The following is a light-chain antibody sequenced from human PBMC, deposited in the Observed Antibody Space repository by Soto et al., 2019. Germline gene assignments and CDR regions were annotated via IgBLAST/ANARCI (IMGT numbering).Light chain of an antibody. CDR3: SSYTSISTSAV. CDR1: SSDVGGYKY. V-gene: IGLV2-14*01. J-gene: IGLJ2*01. CDR2: EVS. Sequence: QSVLTQPASVSGSPEQSITISCTGTSSDVGGYKYVSWYQQLPGRAPKLIISEVSNRPSGVSDRFTGSKSGNTASLTISGLQTEDEGDYYCSSYTSISTSAVFGGGTKLTVL.